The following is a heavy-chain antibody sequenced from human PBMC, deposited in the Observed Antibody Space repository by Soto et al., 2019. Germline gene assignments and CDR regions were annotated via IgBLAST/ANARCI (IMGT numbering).Heavy chain of an antibody. CDR2: INPRGGRT. CDR3: ARDLADYYEDSNTPYNAFDI. V-gene: IGHV1-46*03. D-gene: IGHD3-22*01. J-gene: IGHJ3*02. Sequence: ASVKVSCKASGYTFTNYYMHWVRQAPGQGLEWMGMINPRGGRTTYPQKFQGRVTMTTDTSTSTVYMELSSLRSEDTAGYYCARDLADYYEDSNTPYNAFDIWG. CDR1: GYTFTNYY.